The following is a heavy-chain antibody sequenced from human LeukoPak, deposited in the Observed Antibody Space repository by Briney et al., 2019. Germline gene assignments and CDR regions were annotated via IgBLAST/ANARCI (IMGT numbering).Heavy chain of an antibody. CDR2: IYPGDSET. J-gene: IGHJ4*02. V-gene: IGHV5-51*01. Sequence: GESLKISCKGSGYSFSSYWIGWVRQTPGKGPEWMGVIYPGDSETRYSPPFQGQVTISADKSIGTAYLQWSSLKASDSAMYYCARRCSGGNCNSFDYWGQGSLVTVSS. CDR1: GYSFSSYW. D-gene: IGHD2-15*01. CDR3: ARRCSGGNCNSFDY.